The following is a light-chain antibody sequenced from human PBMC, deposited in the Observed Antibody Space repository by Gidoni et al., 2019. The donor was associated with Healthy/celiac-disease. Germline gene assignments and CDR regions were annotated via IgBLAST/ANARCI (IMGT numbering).Light chain of an antibody. Sequence: DLQMTQSPSSLSASVGDRVTIPCRASQSISSYLNWYQQKPGKAPKLLIYAASSVQSGVPSRFSGSGSGTDFTLTISSLQPEDFATYYCQQSYSTPLTFGGGTKVEIK. J-gene: IGKJ4*01. CDR3: QQSYSTPLT. CDR1: QSISSY. V-gene: IGKV1-39*01. CDR2: AAS.